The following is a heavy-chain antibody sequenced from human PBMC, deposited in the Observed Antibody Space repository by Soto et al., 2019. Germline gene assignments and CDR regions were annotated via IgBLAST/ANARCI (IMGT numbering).Heavy chain of an antibody. Sequence: ASVKGSFKASGYTFTDYYIHWVRQAPGQRLECIGWINTYSGGTDYAQKFHGRVTMNRDTSITTAFMEVTRLRSDDTAIYYCEKSITGLVSFGDFNYWGQGALVTVSS. CDR3: EKSITGLVSFGDFNY. V-gene: IGHV1-2*02. J-gene: IGHJ4*02. CDR1: GYTFTDYY. CDR2: INTYSGGT. D-gene: IGHD1-20*01.